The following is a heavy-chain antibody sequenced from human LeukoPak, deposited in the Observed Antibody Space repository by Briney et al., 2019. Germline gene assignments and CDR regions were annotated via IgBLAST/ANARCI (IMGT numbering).Heavy chain of an antibody. CDR2: ISTSGANT. J-gene: IGHJ4*02. Sequence: GSLRLSCAGSGFIFSSYALSWVRQAPGKGLEWVSAISTSGANTYYADSVRGRFTISRDNSKNTLYLQMNTLRAEDTAVYYCATTKEARRYFDYWGQGTLVTVSS. D-gene: IGHD1-1*01. CDR3: ATTKEARRYFDY. V-gene: IGHV3-23*01. CDR1: GFIFSSYA.